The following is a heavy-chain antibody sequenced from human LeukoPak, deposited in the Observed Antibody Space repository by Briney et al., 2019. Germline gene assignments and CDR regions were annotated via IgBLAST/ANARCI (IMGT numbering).Heavy chain of an antibody. Sequence: SETLSLTCAVYGGSFSGYYWSWIRQPPGKGLEWIGEINHSGSTNYNPSLKSRVTISVDTSKNQFSLKLSSVTAADTAVYYCARATWIQLWLKDYYYGMDVWGQGTTVTVSS. D-gene: IGHD5-18*01. V-gene: IGHV4-34*01. CDR3: ARATWIQLWLKDYYYGMDV. J-gene: IGHJ6*02. CDR1: GGSFSGYY. CDR2: INHSGST.